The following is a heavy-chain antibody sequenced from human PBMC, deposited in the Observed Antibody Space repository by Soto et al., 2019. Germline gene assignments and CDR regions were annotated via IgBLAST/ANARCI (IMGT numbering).Heavy chain of an antibody. Sequence: GGSLRLSCAASGFTVTSYWMHWVRQAPGKGLVWVSRTSPAGSSTYYADFVRGRFTISKDTAKNTLYLQINSLGAEDTAVYDCAIGNTGYGNFDYSGQGPLVTLSS. CDR2: TSPAGSST. V-gene: IGHV3-74*01. J-gene: IGHJ4*02. D-gene: IGHD5-12*01. CDR1: GFTVTSYW. CDR3: AIGNTGYGNFDY.